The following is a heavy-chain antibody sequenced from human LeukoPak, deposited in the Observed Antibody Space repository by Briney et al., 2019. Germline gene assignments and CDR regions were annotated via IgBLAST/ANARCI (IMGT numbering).Heavy chain of an antibody. CDR3: AKGDMPIVARALDY. Sequence: GGSLRLSCAASGFTFSDYAMNWVRQAPGKGLEWVSALSGSGGSTYYADSVQGRFTISRNNYENTLYLQMSRLRAEDTAVYYWAKGDMPIVARALDYWGQGTLVTVSS. CDR2: LSGSGGST. V-gene: IGHV3-23*01. D-gene: IGHD5-12*01. CDR1: GFTFSDYA. J-gene: IGHJ4*02.